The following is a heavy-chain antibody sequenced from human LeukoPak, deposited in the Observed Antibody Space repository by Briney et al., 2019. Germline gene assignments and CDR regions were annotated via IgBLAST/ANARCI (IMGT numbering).Heavy chain of an antibody. J-gene: IGHJ3*02. V-gene: IGHV3-64*01. CDR1: GFTFSSYA. Sequence: PGGSLRLSCAASGFTFSSYAMHWVRQAPGKGLEYVSAISSNGGSTYYANSVKGRFTISRDNSKNTLYPQMGSLRAEDMAVYYCARVIGPAVSFDAFDIWGQGTMVTVSS. CDR3: ARVIGPAVSFDAFDI. D-gene: IGHD2-2*01. CDR2: ISSNGGST.